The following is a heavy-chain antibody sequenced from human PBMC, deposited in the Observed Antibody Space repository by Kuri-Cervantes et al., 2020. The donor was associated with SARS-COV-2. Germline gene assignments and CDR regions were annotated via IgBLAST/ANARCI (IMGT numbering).Heavy chain of an antibody. Sequence: SETLSLTCTVSGGSISSYYWSWIRQPPGKGLEWIGYIYYSWSTNYNPSLKSRVTISVDTSKNQFSLKLSSVTAADTAVYYCARELGLATVNWFDPWGQGTLVTVSS. J-gene: IGHJ5*02. CDR2: IYYSWST. D-gene: IGHD4-17*01. V-gene: IGHV4-59*01. CDR3: ARELGLATVNWFDP. CDR1: GGSISSYY.